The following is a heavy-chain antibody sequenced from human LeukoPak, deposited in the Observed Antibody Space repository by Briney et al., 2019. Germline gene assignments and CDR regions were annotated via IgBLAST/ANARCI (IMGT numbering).Heavy chain of an antibody. CDR2: MHYSGST. CDR3: ARGSYSYGNAFDY. D-gene: IGHD5-18*01. V-gene: IGHV4-39*07. J-gene: IGHJ4*02. Sequence: SETLSLTCTVSGGSISTSRYYWGWIRQPPGKGLEWIGSMHYSGSTYYNPSLESRVTMSVDTSKNQFSLNLNSVTAADTAVYFCARGSYSYGNAFDYWGQGTLVTVSS. CDR1: GGSISTSRYY.